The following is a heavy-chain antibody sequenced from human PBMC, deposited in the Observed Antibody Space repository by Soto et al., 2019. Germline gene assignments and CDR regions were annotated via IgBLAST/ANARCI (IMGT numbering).Heavy chain of an antibody. V-gene: IGHV3-23*01. Sequence: EVQLLESGGGLVQPGGSLRLSCVASGFPFSNYYMDWVRQAPGKGLEWVAVISGSEDNIHYADSVKGRFTISRDNSMNRLYWQAKCCRAGDTAMGYCAKYGRGFAMEVWGQGTTVAVS. CDR3: AKYGRGFAMEV. CDR2: ISGSEDNI. D-gene: IGHD3-10*01. J-gene: IGHJ6*02. CDR1: GFPFSNYY.